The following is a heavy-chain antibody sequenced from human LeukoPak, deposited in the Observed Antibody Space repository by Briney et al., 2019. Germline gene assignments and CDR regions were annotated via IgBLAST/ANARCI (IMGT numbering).Heavy chain of an antibody. CDR3: ARARGYRNWFDP. V-gene: IGHV4-31*03. J-gene: IGHJ5*02. CDR2: IYYSGST. D-gene: IGHD3-16*02. Sequence: KTSETLSLTCTVSGGSISSGGYYWSWIRQHPGKGLEWIGYIYYSGSTYYNPSLKSRVTISVDTSKNQFSLKLSSVTAADTAVYYCARARGYRNWFDPWGQGTLVTVSP. CDR1: GGSISSGGYY.